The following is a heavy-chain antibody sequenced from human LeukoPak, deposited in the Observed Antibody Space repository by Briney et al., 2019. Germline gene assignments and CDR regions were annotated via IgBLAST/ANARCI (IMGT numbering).Heavy chain of an antibody. Sequence: ASVKVSCKASGYSFSDYAITWVRQVPGQGLEWMGWISAYNGNTNYAQKFQGRVTMTEDTSTDTAYMELSSLTSEDTAVYYCARALTYYYDSSGVGGQDFDYWGQGTLVTVSS. D-gene: IGHD3-22*01. J-gene: IGHJ4*02. V-gene: IGHV1-18*01. CDR1: GYSFSDYA. CDR2: ISAYNGNT. CDR3: ARALTYYYDSSGVGGQDFDY.